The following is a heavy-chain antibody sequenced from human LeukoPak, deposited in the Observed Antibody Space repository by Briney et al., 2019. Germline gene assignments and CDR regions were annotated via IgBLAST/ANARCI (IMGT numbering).Heavy chain of an antibody. CDR2: IKSKTDGGTT. D-gene: IGHD3-10*01. CDR1: GFTFSNPW. J-gene: IGHJ4*02. V-gene: IGHV3-15*07. Sequence: PGGSLRPSCAASGFTFSNPWMNWVRQAPGKGLEWVGRIKSKTDGGTTDYAAPVKGRFTISRDDSKNTLYLQMNSLKTEDTAVYYCTATYYYGSGSYYTWGQGTLVTVSS. CDR3: TATYYYGSGSYYT.